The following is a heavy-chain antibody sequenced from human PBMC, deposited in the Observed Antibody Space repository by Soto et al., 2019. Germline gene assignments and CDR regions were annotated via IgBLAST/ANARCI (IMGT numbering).Heavy chain of an antibody. V-gene: IGHV4-39*01. D-gene: IGHD3-3*01. Sequence: QLQLQESGPGLVKPSETLSLTCTVSGGSISSSSYYWGWIRQPPGKGLEWIGSIYYSGSTYYNPSLKSRVTISVDTSKNQFSLKLSSVTAADTAVYYCPRHGPIIRFLEWLDMDVWGQGTTVTVSS. J-gene: IGHJ6*02. CDR2: IYYSGST. CDR3: PRHGPIIRFLEWLDMDV. CDR1: GGSISSSSYY.